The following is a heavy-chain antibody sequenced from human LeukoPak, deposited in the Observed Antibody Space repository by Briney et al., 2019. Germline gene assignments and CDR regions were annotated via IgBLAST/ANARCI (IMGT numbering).Heavy chain of an antibody. J-gene: IGHJ4*02. CDR2: IYYSGRT. Sequence: SETLSLTCTVSGGSISSYYWSWIRQPPGKGLEWIGYIYYSGRTNYNPSLKSRATISVDTSKHQFSLKLSSVTAADTAVYYCARAPVGSGWYDYWGQGTLVTVSS. V-gene: IGHV4-59*01. CDR3: ARAPVGSGWYDY. CDR1: GGSISSYY. D-gene: IGHD6-19*01.